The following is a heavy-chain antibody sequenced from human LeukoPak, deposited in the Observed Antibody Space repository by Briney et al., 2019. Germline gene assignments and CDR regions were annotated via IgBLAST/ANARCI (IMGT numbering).Heavy chain of an antibody. Sequence: SETLSLTCTVSGGSISSYYWGWIRQPPGKGLEWIGSIYYSGSTYYNPSLKSRVTISVDTSKNQFSLKLSSVTAADTAVYYCARRKGGGYDILTPKNWFDPWGQGTLVTVSS. V-gene: IGHV4-39*01. CDR3: ARRKGGGYDILTPKNWFDP. CDR1: GGSISSYY. CDR2: IYYSGST. J-gene: IGHJ5*02. D-gene: IGHD3-9*01.